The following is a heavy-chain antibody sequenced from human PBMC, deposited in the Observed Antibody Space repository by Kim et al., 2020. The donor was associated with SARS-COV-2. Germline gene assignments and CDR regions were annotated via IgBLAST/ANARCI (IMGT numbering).Heavy chain of an antibody. CDR3: ARLVRSSGWYFNSNWFDP. J-gene: IGHJ5*02. Sequence: SETLSLTCTVSGGSISSSSYYWGWIRQPPGKGLEWIGSIYYSGSTYYNPSLKSRVTISVDTSKNQFSLKLSSVTAADTAVYYCARLVRSSGWYFNSNWFDPWGQGTLVTVSS. D-gene: IGHD6-19*01. CDR2: IYYSGST. V-gene: IGHV4-39*01. CDR1: GGSISSSSYY.